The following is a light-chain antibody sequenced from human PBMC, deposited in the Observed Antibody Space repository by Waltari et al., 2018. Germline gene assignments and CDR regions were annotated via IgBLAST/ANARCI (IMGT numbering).Light chain of an antibody. CDR1: RSDVGTYKF. V-gene: IGLV2-23*02. Sequence: QSALTQPASVSGSPGQSLTISCTGSRSDVGTYKFVSWYQQHPGKAPKLMIYEINQPPSGISNRFSGSKFGNTAVLTISGLQTDDEADYYCCSYVTGDTWVFGGGTRVAVL. CDR2: EIN. CDR3: CSYVTGDTWV. J-gene: IGLJ3*02.